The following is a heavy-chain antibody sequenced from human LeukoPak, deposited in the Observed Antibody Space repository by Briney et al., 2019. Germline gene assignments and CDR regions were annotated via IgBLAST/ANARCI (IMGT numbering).Heavy chain of an antibody. CDR3: ARSTSVTTRGGWYFDL. Sequence: ASVKVSCKASGYTFTSYYMHCVRQAPGQGLEWMGVINPSGGSTGYVQKFQDRVTMTRDTSTSTVYMELSSLRFEDTAVYYCARSTSVTTRGGWYFDLWGRGTLVTVSS. CDR1: GYTFTSYY. J-gene: IGHJ2*01. D-gene: IGHD4-17*01. CDR2: INPSGGST. V-gene: IGHV1-46*01.